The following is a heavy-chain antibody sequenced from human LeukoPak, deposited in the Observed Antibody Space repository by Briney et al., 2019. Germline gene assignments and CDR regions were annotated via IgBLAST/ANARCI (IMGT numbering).Heavy chain of an antibody. D-gene: IGHD2-2*01. CDR1: AFALDSFA. Sequence: AGCLRLSCAASAFALDSFAMTWDRPAPGKGLEWVSSISGSGGTTYYADSLKGRATISRDNSKNTLYLQVNSLRAEDTAKYYCANVHCTISGCFAGVGPSDDWGQGTLVTVS. J-gene: IGHJ4*02. V-gene: IGHV3-23*01. CDR2: ISGSGGTT. CDR3: ANVHCTISGCFAGVGPSDD.